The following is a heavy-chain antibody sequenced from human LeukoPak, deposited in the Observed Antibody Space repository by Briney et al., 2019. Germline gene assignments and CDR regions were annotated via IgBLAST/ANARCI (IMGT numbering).Heavy chain of an antibody. J-gene: IGHJ6*03. CDR2: ISSSSSYI. V-gene: IGHV3-21*01. CDR1: GFTFSSYS. CDR3: ARVSHGVVVPAQQEEYYYSYYMDV. D-gene: IGHD2-2*01. Sequence: GGSLRLSCAASGFTFSSYSMNWVRQAPGKGLEWVSSISSSSSYIYYADSVKGRFTISRDNAKNSLYLQMNSLRAEDTAVYYCARVSHGVVVPAQQEEYYYSYYMDVWGKGTTVTVSS.